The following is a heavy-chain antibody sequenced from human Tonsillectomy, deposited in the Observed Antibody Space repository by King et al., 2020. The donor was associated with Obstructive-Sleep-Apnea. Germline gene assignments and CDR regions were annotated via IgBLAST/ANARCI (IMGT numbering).Heavy chain of an antibody. J-gene: IGHJ4*02. CDR1: GFTFGTYW. V-gene: IGHV3-7*01. D-gene: IGHD6-13*01. CDR2: INQDRSEY. CDR3: VRLSSSWNWDLDY. Sequence: EMQLVQSGGGFVQPGWSLRLSCAASGFTFGTYWMSWVRQAPGKGLEWVANINQDRSEYYHVVSVKGRFTISRANAKNSLYLQMNSLRAEDTGVYYCVRLSSSWNWDLDYWGQGTLVTVSS.